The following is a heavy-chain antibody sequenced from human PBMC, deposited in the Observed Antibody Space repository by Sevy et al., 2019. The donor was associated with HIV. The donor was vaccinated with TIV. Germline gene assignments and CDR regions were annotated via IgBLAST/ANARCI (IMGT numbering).Heavy chain of an antibody. J-gene: IGHJ6*02. CDR1: GFTFISFT. Sequence: GGSLRLSCAASGFTFISFTMNWVRQAPGKGLEWVSSISNSPSYIYYADSVKGRFTISRDNAKNTLYLQMNSLRAEDTVVYYCARDYDFLIPLMDVWGQGTTVTVSS. CDR2: ISNSPSYI. CDR3: ARDYDFLIPLMDV. V-gene: IGHV3-21*01. D-gene: IGHD3-3*01.